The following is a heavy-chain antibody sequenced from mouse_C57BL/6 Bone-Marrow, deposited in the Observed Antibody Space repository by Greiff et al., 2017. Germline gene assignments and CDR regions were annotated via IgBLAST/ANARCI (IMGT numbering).Heavy chain of an antibody. CDR3: ARPYCSNYWYFDV. CDR2: IYPGSGST. J-gene: IGHJ1*03. Sequence: VQLQQPGPELVKPGASVKMSCKASGYTFTSYWITWVKQRPGPGLEWIGDIYPGSGSTNYNEKFKSKATLTVDTSSSTAYMQLSSLTSEDSAVYYCARPYCSNYWYFDVWGTGTTVTVSS. CDR1: GYTFTSYW. D-gene: IGHD2-5*01. V-gene: IGHV1-55*01.